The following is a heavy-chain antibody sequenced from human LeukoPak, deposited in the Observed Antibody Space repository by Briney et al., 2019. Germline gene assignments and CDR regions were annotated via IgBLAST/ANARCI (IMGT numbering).Heavy chain of an antibody. CDR3: ASYNPFDAFDI. CDR2: IRSDPDGGTA. D-gene: IGHD3-10*01. CDR1: GFIFSRKW. Sequence: GGSLRLSCAASGFIFSRKWMSWVRQAPGKGLEWVGRIRSDPDGGTADYAAPVKGRFTISRDDSKDTVSLEMKSLKDEDTAVYYCASYNPFDAFDIWGQGTMVTVSS. J-gene: IGHJ3*02. V-gene: IGHV3-15*01.